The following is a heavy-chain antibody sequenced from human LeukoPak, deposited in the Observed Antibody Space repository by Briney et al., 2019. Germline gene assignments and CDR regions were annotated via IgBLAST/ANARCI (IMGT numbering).Heavy chain of an antibody. J-gene: IGHJ4*02. CDR2: IYYSGNT. D-gene: IGHD1-26*01. V-gene: IGHV4-39*01. CDR3: ARLGGSYLSFDY. Sequence: SETLSLACTVSGVSISNSSSFWDWIRQPPGKGLEWIGTIYYSGNTYHNPSLKSRVTISVDTSKNQFSLKLRSVTAADTAVYYCARLGGSYLSFDYWGQGTLVTVSS. CDR1: GVSISNSSSF.